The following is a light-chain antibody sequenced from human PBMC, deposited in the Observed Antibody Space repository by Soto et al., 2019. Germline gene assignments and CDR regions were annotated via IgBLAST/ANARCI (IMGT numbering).Light chain of an antibody. V-gene: IGKV3-20*01. CDR1: QSVDSRY. Sequence: DIVLTQSPGTLSLSPGERATLSCRASQSVDSRYLAWYQQKPGQAPRLVIHAVSRRATGIPDRFSGSGSGTYFTLTISRLEPEDFAEYYCQQYGSSPRYSFGQGTELEIK. CDR2: AVS. J-gene: IGKJ2*03. CDR3: QQYGSSPRYS.